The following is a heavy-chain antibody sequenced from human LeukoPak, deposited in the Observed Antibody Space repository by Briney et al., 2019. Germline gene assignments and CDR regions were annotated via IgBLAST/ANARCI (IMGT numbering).Heavy chain of an antibody. V-gene: IGHV3-23*01. CDR2: ISGSGGST. CDR3: AKDLSSGWYHRYYFDY. J-gene: IGHJ4*02. D-gene: IGHD6-19*01. CDR1: GFTFSSYA. Sequence: PGGSLRLSCAASGFTFSSYAMSWVRQAPGRGLEWVSAISGSGGSTYYADSVKGRFTISRDNSKNTLYLQMNSLRAEDTAVYYCAKDLSSGWYHRYYFDYWGQGTLVTVSS.